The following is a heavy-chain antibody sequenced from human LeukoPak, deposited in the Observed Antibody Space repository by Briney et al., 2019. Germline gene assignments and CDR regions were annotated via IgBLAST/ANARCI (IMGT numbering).Heavy chain of an antibody. CDR2: IYSSGIT. Sequence: GGSLRLSCAPSGFNVRSSFMNWVRQAPGKGLEWVSVIYSSGITYYADSVKGRFTISRDNAKNTLYLQMNSLRAEDTAVYYCASTSKWWGQGTMVTVSS. CDR1: GFNVRSSF. V-gene: IGHV3-66*01. CDR3: ASTSKW. D-gene: IGHD1-26*01. J-gene: IGHJ3*01.